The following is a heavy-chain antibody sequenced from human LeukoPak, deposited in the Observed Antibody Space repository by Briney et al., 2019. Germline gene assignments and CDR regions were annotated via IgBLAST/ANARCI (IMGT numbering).Heavy chain of an antibody. Sequence: SETLSLTCTVSGGSISSSSYYWGWIRQPPGKGLEWIGSIYYSGSTYYNPSLKSRVTISVDTSKNQFSLKLSSVTAADTAVYYCARTAHARDWFDPWGQGTLVTVSS. CDR2: IYYSGST. V-gene: IGHV4-39*07. CDR1: GGSISSSSYY. J-gene: IGHJ5*02. CDR3: ARTAHARDWFDP.